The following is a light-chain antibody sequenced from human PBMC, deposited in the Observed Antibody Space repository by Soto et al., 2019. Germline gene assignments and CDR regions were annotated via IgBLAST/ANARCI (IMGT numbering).Light chain of an antibody. CDR1: QSVNSN. V-gene: IGKV3-15*01. J-gene: IGKJ1*01. CDR3: QQYNDWPPT. CDR2: GAS. Sequence: EIMMTQSPVTLSVSPGERATLSCRASQSVNSNLAWYQQKPGQAPRLLIYGASTRATGIPARFSGTGSGTEFTLTISSLQSEDFALYYCQQYNDWPPTFGQGTKVDI.